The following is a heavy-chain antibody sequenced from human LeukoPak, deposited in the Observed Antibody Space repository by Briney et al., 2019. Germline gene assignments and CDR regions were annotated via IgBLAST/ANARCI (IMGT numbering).Heavy chain of an antibody. CDR3: AKLTTYYYDSSGYYYDY. CDR2: ISGSGGST. V-gene: IGHV3-23*01. CDR1: GFTFSSYA. J-gene: IGHJ4*02. Sequence: GGSLRLSCAASGFTFSSYAMSWVRQAPGKGLEWVSAISGSGGSTYYADSVKGRFTISRDNSKNTLYLQMNSLRAEDTAVYYCAKLTTYYYDSSGYYYDYWGQGTLVTVSS. D-gene: IGHD3-22*01.